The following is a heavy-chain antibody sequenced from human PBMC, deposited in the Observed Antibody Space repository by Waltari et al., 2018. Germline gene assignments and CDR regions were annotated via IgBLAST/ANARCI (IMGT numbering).Heavy chain of an antibody. J-gene: IGHJ5*02. D-gene: IGHD2-15*01. V-gene: IGHV3-21*04. Sequence: EVQLVESGGGLVQPGGSLRLSCAASGFTFGDYGMHWVRQAPGKGLEWVSSISNTGKTVYYADSVKGRFTISRDNAKNSLSLQMSSLRAEDTAVYYCTRACCSGIYGRNRFDVWGPGVLVTVSS. CDR1: GFTFGDYG. CDR2: ISNTGKTV. CDR3: TRACCSGIYGRNRFDV.